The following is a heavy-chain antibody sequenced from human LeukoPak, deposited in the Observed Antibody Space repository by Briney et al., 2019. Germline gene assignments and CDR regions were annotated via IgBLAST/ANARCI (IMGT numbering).Heavy chain of an antibody. V-gene: IGHV3-30*03. CDR3: ARVGCSGGRCPGYGMDV. Sequence: GGSLRLSCEASGFTFSNYGMHWVRQAPGKGLEWVGIISYDGTNKNYEDPVKGRFTISRDNAKNSLYLQMNSLRVEDTAVYYCARVGCSGGRCPGYGMDVWGQGTTVTVSS. CDR2: ISYDGTNK. J-gene: IGHJ6*02. D-gene: IGHD2-15*01. CDR1: GFTFSNYG.